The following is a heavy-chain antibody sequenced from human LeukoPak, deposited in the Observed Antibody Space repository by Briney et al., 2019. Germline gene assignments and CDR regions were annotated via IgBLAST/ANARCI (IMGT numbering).Heavy chain of an antibody. CDR3: ARQIASAGMAGFDF. J-gene: IGHJ4*02. D-gene: IGHD6-13*01. V-gene: IGHV4-39*07. CDR1: GGSISSSSYY. CDR2: IYYSGST. Sequence: PSETLSLTCTVSGGSISSSSYYWGWIRQPPGKGLEWIGSIYYSGSTYYNPSLKSRVTISVDTSKNQFSLKLSSVTAADTAVYYCARQIASAGMAGFDFWGQGALVTVSS.